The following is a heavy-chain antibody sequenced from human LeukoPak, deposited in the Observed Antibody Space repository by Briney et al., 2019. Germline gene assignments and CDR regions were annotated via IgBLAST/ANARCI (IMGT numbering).Heavy chain of an antibody. V-gene: IGHV5-51*01. CDR2: VNPGDSDT. D-gene: IGHD5-12*01. J-gene: IGHJ3*01. Sequence: GESLKISCKGSGYRFTNYWIGWVRQMPGKGLEWMGIVNPGDSDTRYSPSFQGQVTISADTSITTAYLQWSSLKASDNGMYYCARRGDDSSLVAFDVLGQGTMVTVSS. CDR1: GYRFTNYW. CDR3: ARRGDDSSLVAFDV.